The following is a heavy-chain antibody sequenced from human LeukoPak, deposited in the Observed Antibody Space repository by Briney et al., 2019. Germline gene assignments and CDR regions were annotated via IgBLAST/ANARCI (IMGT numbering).Heavy chain of an antibody. V-gene: IGHV6-1*01. CDR3: AREPIASAGFNAFDI. CDR1: GDSVSSNSAA. D-gene: IGHD6-13*01. J-gene: IGHJ3*02. CDR2: TWYRSKWHY. Sequence: SQTLSLTCAISGDSVSSNSAAWNWIRQSPSGGLEWLGRTWYRSKWHYDYAVSVKSRITIYPDTSKNRFSLQLSSVTPEDTAVYYCAREPIASAGFNAFDIWGQGTMVTVSS.